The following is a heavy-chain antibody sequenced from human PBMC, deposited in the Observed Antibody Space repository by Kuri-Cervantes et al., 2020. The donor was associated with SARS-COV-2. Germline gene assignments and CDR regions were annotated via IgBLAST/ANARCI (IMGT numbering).Heavy chain of an antibody. CDR2: LYTSGST. J-gene: IGHJ4*01. D-gene: IGHD6-19*01. Sequence: SCTVSGCSISSGSYYWTWIRQPAGKGLEWIGRLYTSGSTNYNPSLKSRVTISADTSKNQFSLNLSSVTAADTAVYYCARGIAVAGAKYFDYWGQGTLVTVSS. CDR3: ARGIAVAGAKYFDY. V-gene: IGHV4-61*02. CDR1: GCSISSGSYY.